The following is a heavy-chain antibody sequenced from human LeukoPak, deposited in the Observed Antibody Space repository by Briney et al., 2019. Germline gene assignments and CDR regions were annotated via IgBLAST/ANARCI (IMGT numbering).Heavy chain of an antibody. J-gene: IGHJ4*02. Sequence: GGSLRLSCAASGFTFSTYSMNWVRQAPGKGLEWVSYISSSSSTIYYADSVKGRFTISRDNAKNSLYLQMNSLRDEDTAVYYCARDLRSGYYPYYIDYWGQGTLVTVSS. CDR2: ISSSSSTI. D-gene: IGHD3-3*01. V-gene: IGHV3-48*02. CDR3: ARDLRSGYYPYYIDY. CDR1: GFTFSTYS.